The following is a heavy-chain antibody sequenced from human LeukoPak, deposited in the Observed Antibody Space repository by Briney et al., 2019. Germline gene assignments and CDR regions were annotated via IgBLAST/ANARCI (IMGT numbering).Heavy chain of an antibody. CDR2: IKQDGSEK. D-gene: IGHD3-9*01. CDR3: VRETGRRYGMDV. Sequence: GGSLRLSCAASGFTFSSYWMSWVRQAPGKGLEWVANIKQDGSEKYYVDSVKGRFTISRDNVKNSLFLEMNSLRAADTAVYYCVRETGRRYGMDVWGQGTTVTVSS. V-gene: IGHV3-7*01. J-gene: IGHJ6*02. CDR1: GFTFSSYW.